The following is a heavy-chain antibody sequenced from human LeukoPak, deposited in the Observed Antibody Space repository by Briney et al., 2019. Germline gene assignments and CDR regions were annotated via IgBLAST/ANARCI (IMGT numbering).Heavy chain of an antibody. CDR2: IIPIFGTA. Sequence: SVKVSCKASGGTYSSYAISWVRQAPGQGLEWMGRIIPIFGTANYAQKFQGRVTITTDESTSTAYMELSSLRSEDTAVYYCARDISTYYYDSSGYYPTDYWGQGTLVTVSS. CDR1: GGTYSSYA. CDR3: ARDISTYYYDSSGYYPTDY. V-gene: IGHV1-69*05. D-gene: IGHD3-22*01. J-gene: IGHJ4*02.